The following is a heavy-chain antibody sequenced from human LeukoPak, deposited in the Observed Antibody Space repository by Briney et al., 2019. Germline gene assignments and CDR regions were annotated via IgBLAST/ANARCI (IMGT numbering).Heavy chain of an antibody. CDR1: GITFSSYS. CDR2: ISSSSNNI. CDR3: ARDGVRGFTAITPFDY. D-gene: IGHD3-16*01. J-gene: IGHJ4*02. V-gene: IGHV3-21*01. Sequence: GGSLRLSCAASGITFSSYSMNWVRQAPGKGLEWVSSISSSSNNIYYADSVKGRFTISRDNAKNSLSLQMNSLRVEDTAVYYCARDGVRGFTAITPFDYWGPGTLVTVSP.